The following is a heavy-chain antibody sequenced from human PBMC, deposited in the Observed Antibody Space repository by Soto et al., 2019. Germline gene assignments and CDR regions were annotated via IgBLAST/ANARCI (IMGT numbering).Heavy chain of an antibody. Sequence: QVQLVESGGGVVQPGRSLRLSCAASGFTFSSYAMHWVRQAPGKGLEWVALISHDGSNKYYADSVKGRFTISRDNPKNMLYLQMTSLRFDDTAVYYCARDRSMVVVVPGYWGQGSLVTVSS. J-gene: IGHJ4*02. V-gene: IGHV3-30-3*01. CDR3: ARDRSMVVVVPGY. CDR2: ISHDGSNK. D-gene: IGHD2-2*01. CDR1: GFTFSSYA.